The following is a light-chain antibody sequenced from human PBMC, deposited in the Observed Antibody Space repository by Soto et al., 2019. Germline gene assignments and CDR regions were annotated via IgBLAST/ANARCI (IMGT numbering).Light chain of an antibody. CDR2: GAS. Sequence: EIVLMQSPGTLSLSPGERATLSCRASQSVTNNYLAWYQQKPGQAPRLLIYGASSRATGVPDRFSGSGSGTDCTLTITRLEPEAFAVYYCQQYGISPLMYTFGQGTKL. CDR3: QQYGISPLMYT. V-gene: IGKV3-20*01. CDR1: QSVTNNY. J-gene: IGKJ2*01.